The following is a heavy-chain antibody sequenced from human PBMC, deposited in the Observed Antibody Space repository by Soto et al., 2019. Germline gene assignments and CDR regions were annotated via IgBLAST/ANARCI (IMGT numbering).Heavy chain of an antibody. CDR1: GGSISSSSYY. Sequence: ASETLSLTCTVSGGSISSSSYYWGWIRQPPGKGLEWIGSIYYSGSTYYNPSLKSRVTISVDTSKNQFSLKLSSVTAADTAVYYCARRGSSSSYYYYGMDVWGPGTTVTVSS. D-gene: IGHD6-6*01. V-gene: IGHV4-39*01. J-gene: IGHJ6*02. CDR3: ARRGSSSSYYYYGMDV. CDR2: IYYSGST.